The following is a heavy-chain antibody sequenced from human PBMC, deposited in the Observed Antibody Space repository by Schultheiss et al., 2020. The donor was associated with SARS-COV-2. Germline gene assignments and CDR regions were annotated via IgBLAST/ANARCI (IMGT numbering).Heavy chain of an antibody. CDR1: GGSFSGYY. J-gene: IGHJ4*02. V-gene: IGHV4-34*01. D-gene: IGHD5-24*01. CDR2: INHSGST. Sequence: SETLSLTCAVYGGSFSGYYWSWIRQPPGKGLEWIGEINHSGSTYYNPSLKSRVTISVDTSKNQFSLKLSSVTAADTAVYYCARDLDGYNLFDYWGQGTLVTVSS. CDR3: ARDLDGYNLFDY.